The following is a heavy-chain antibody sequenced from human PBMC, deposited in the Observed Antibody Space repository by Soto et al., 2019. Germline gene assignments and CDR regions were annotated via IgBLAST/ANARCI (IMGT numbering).Heavy chain of an antibody. CDR3: ATAFPELTLGY. CDR1: GYTFTSYG. J-gene: IGHJ4*01. Sequence: ASVNVSCKASGYTFTSYGISWVRQAPGQGLEWMGWISAYNGNTNYAQKLQGRVTMTTDTSTSTAYMELRSLGSDDTAVYYCATAFPELTLGYWGHRTLVTVSS. D-gene: IGHD1-26*01. V-gene: IGHV1-18*01. CDR2: ISAYNGNT.